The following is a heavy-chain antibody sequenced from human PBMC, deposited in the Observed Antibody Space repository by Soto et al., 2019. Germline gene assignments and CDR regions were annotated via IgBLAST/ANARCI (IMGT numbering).Heavy chain of an antibody. J-gene: IGHJ6*02. D-gene: IGHD2-2*01. CDR2: ISAYNGNT. CDR3: ARDCSSTSCYYYYYGMDV. CDR1: GYTFTSYG. Sequence: ASVKVSCKASGYTFTSYGISWVRQAPAQGLEWMGWISAYNGNTNYAQKLQGRVTMTTDTSTSTAYMELRSLRSDDTAVYYCARDCSSTSCYYYYYGMDVWGQGTTVTV. V-gene: IGHV1-18*01.